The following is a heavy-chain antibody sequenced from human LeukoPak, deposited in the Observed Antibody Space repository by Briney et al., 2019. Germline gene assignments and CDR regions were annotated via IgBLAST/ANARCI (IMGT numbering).Heavy chain of an antibody. J-gene: IGHJ6*02. CDR1: GGSISSYY. D-gene: IGHD6-13*01. CDR3: ARYSSSGDYYYGMDV. Sequence: SETLSLTCTVSGGSISSYYWSWIRQPPGKGLEWIGYIYYSGSTNYNPSLKSRVTISVDTSKNQFSLKLSSVTAADTAVYYCARYSSSGDYYYGMDVWGQGTTVTVSS. V-gene: IGHV4-59*08. CDR2: IYYSGST.